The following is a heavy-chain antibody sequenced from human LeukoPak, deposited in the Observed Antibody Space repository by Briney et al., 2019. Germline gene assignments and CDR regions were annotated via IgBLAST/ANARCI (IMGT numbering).Heavy chain of an antibody. J-gene: IGHJ1*01. D-gene: IGHD6-13*01. Sequence: SGGSLRLSCVGSGFTFRSHAMSWVRQAPEKRLEFVSGIYENGGTTYYADSVKGRFSISRDNSKNTLYLQMNSLRAEDTAVYYCARFNEQQMYFQHWGQGTLVTVSS. CDR1: GFTFRSHA. CDR3: ARFNEQQMYFQH. CDR2: IYENGGTT. V-gene: IGHV3-23*01.